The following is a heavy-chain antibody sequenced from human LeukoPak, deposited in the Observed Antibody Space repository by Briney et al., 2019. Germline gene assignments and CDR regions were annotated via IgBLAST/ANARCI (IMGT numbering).Heavy chain of an antibody. V-gene: IGHV4-39*01. D-gene: IGHD3-22*01. Sequence: SSETLSLTCTVSGGSISSGTYYWGWIRQPPGKGLEWVATVYYTGSMYYNPSLKGRVTVSVDTSKNKSCLKLSSVTAADTAVYYCARLPGSGYFDYWGQGILVTVSS. CDR3: ARLPGSGYFDY. CDR2: VYYTGSM. J-gene: IGHJ4*02. CDR1: GGSISSGTYY.